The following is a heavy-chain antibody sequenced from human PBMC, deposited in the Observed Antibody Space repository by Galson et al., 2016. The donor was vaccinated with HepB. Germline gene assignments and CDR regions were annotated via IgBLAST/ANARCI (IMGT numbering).Heavy chain of an antibody. Sequence: GAEVKKPGESLKISCKVSGYSFTKHWIDWVRQMPGKGLEWMGRIDPSDSYTNYGPTFQGHVTISTDRATNTASLQWSSLKVSDTGIYFWARQGFCSGSNCSADAFDIWGQGTTVTVSS. CDR1: GYSFTKHW. CDR2: IDPSDSYT. V-gene: IGHV5-10-1*01. J-gene: IGHJ3*02. CDR3: ARQGFCSGSNCSADAFDI. D-gene: IGHD2-15*01.